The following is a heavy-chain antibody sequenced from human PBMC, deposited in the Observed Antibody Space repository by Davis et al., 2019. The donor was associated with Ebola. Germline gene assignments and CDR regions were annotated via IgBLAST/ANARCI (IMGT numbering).Heavy chain of an antibody. CDR2: ISAHNGNT. J-gene: IGHJ5*02. CDR3: ASSSIVVTGTGFGP. V-gene: IGHV1-18*01. Sequence: ASVKVSCKASGYSFTSSGINWVRQAPGQGLEWMGWISAHNGNTKYAQKLQGRVTMTTDTSTSTAYMELRSLRSDDTAVYYCASSSIVVTGTGFGPWGQGTLVTVSS. D-gene: IGHD6-19*01. CDR1: GYSFTSSG.